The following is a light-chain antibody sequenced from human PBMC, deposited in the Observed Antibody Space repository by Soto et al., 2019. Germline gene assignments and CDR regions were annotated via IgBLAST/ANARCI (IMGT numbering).Light chain of an antibody. J-gene: IGKJ2*01. CDR1: QSIAKSY. CDR2: DAS. CDR3: QQYGDSPHT. V-gene: IGKV3-20*01. Sequence: EIVLTQSPGTLSLSPGERATLSCRASQSIAKSYLAWYQQKPGQTPRLLIYDASDRATGIPDRFSGSGSGADFTLTISRLEPEECAVYYCQQYGDSPHTFGQGTKRQIK.